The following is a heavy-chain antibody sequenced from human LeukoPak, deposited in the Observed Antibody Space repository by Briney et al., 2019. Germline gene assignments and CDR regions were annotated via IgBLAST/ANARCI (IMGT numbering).Heavy chain of an antibody. V-gene: IGHV3-30-3*01. CDR3: ANVGARDY. CDR2: ISYDGSNK. CDR1: GFTFSSYA. D-gene: IGHD1-26*01. J-gene: IGHJ4*02. Sequence: PGGSLRLSCAASGFTFSSYAMHWVRQAPGKGLEWAAVISYDGSNKYYADSVKGRFTISRDNSKNTLYLQMNSLRAEDTAVYYCANVGARDYWGQGTLVTVSS.